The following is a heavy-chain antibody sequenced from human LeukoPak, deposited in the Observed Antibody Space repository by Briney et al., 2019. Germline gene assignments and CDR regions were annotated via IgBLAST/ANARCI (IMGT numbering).Heavy chain of an antibody. CDR3: AKFIAAAGTGYYFDY. D-gene: IGHD6-13*01. Sequence: GGSLRLSCAASGFTFDDYAMHWVRQAPGKGLEWVSAISGSGGSTYYADSVKGRFTISRDNSKNTLYLQMNSLRAEDTAVYYCAKFIAAAGTGYYFDYWGQGTLVTVSS. CDR1: GFTFDDYA. CDR2: ISGSGGST. J-gene: IGHJ4*02. V-gene: IGHV3-23*01.